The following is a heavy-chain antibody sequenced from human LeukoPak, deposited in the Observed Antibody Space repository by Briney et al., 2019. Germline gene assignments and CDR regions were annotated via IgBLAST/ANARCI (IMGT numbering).Heavy chain of an antibody. CDR3: ASGDIVVVPAAIPYYYYMDV. J-gene: IGHJ6*03. Sequence: SVKVSCKASGGTVSSYAISWVRQAPGQGLECMGGTIPIFGTANYAQKFQGRVTITADESTSTAYMELSSLRSEDTAVYYCASGDIVVVPAAIPYYYYMDVWGKGTTVTVSS. D-gene: IGHD2-2*01. V-gene: IGHV1-69*13. CDR2: TIPIFGTA. CDR1: GGTVSSYA.